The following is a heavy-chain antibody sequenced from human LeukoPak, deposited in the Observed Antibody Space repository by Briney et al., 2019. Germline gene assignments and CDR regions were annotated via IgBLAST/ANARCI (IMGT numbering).Heavy chain of an antibody. D-gene: IGHD3-9*01. J-gene: IGHJ4*02. Sequence: GGSLRLSCAASGFPVSINHMNWVRQAPGKGLEWVSYISSSSSTIYYADSVKGRFTISRDNAKNSLYLQMNSLRAEDTAVYYCAREDWLLHYFDSWGQGTLVTVSS. CDR2: ISSSSSTI. V-gene: IGHV3-48*04. CDR3: AREDWLLHYFDS. CDR1: GFPVSINH.